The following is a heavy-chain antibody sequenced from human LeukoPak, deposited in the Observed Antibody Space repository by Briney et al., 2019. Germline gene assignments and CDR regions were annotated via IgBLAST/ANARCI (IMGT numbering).Heavy chain of an antibody. D-gene: IGHD2-15*01. V-gene: IGHV3-21*04. CDR1: GFTFNTYS. CDR2: ISSSSDYI. J-gene: IGHJ4*02. CDR3: AKQLGYCSDGSCYFPY. Sequence: GGSLRLSCAASGFTFNTYSMNWVRQAPGKGLEWVSCISSSSDYIYYTDSVKGRFTISRDNAKNSLYLQMNSLRAEDTAVYYCAKQLGYCSDGSCYFPYWGQGTLVTVSS.